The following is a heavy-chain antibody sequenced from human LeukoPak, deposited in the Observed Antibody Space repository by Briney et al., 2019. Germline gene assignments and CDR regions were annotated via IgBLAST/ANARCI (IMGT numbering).Heavy chain of an antibody. J-gene: IGHJ4*02. V-gene: IGHV3-23*01. CDR3: AKAAGRATAVAGTLTFDY. CDR2: ISGSGGST. Sequence: GGSLRLSCAASGFTFSSYAMSWVRQAPGKGLEWVSAISGSGGSTYYADSVKGRFTISRDNSKNTLYLQTNSLRAEDTAVYYCAKAAGRATAVAGTLTFDYWGQGTLVTVSS. CDR1: GFTFSSYA. D-gene: IGHD6-19*01.